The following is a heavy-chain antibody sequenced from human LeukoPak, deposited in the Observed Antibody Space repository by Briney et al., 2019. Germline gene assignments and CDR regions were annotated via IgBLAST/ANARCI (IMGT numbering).Heavy chain of an antibody. J-gene: IGHJ6*02. V-gene: IGHV3-30*03. CDR3: ARPRQDFYYYFGMDV. Sequence: GGSLRLSCVASGFSFSSYGMHWVRQAPGKGLEWLAVISTDGGTNKYYAESVKGRFTISRDDSKSTLYLQMNSLRTEDTGIYFCARPRQDFYYYFGMDVWGQGITVTVSS. CDR1: GFSFSSYG. CDR2: ISTDGGTNK.